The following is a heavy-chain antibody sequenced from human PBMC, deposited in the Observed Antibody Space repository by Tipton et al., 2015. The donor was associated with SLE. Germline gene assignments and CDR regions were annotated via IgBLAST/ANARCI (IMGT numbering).Heavy chain of an antibody. D-gene: IGHD6-25*01. CDR3: ARVRSGSHDAFDL. Sequence: TLSLTCTVSGYSISEGYYWGWIRQPPGKGLEWIANIYNSGNTYYNPSLKSRFTIALDTSRNHFSLKVTSVTAADTAVYYCARVRSGSHDAFDLRGQGTMVTVSS. CDR2: IYNSGNT. V-gene: IGHV4-38-2*02. CDR1: GYSISEGYY. J-gene: IGHJ3*01.